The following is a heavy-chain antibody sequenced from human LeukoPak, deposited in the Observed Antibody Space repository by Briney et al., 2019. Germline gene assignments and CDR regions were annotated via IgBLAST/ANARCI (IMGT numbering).Heavy chain of an antibody. J-gene: IGHJ4*02. V-gene: IGHV3-48*03. Sequence: PGGSLRLSCAASGFTFSSYEMNWVRQAPGKGLEWVSYISSSDSTIYYADSVKGRFTISRDNAKNSLYLQMNSLRAEDTAVYYCARTPPPSYYYDSSGYPDYWGQGTLVTVSS. CDR2: ISSSDSTI. CDR3: ARTPPPSYYYDSSGYPDY. D-gene: IGHD3-22*01. CDR1: GFTFSSYE.